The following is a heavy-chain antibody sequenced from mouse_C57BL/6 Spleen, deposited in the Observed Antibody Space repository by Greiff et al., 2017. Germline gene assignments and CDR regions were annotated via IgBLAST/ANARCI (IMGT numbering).Heavy chain of an antibody. V-gene: IGHV5-9*01. D-gene: IGHD4-1*01. J-gene: IGHJ1*03. CDR3: ARHWDGSWYFDV. CDR2: ISGGGGNT. CDR1: GFTFSSYT. Sequence: EVKLVESGGGLVKPGGSLKLSCAASGFTFSSYTMSWVRQTPEKRLEWVATISGGGGNTYYPDSVRGRFPISRDNAENTLYLQMSSLRSEDTALYYCARHWDGSWYFDVWGTGTTVTVSS.